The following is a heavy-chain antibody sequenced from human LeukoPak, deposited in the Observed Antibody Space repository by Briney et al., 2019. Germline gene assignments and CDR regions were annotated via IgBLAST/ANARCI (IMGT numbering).Heavy chain of an antibody. Sequence: ETSETLSLTCIVSGGSISGYYWGWLRQPPGRGLEWIGYVHYSGDTIYNPSLKSRVTMSVDTSKNQFSLKLTSVTAADTASYYCARYSSGGNYFDHWGQGTLATVSS. V-gene: IGHV4-59*01. D-gene: IGHD1-26*01. J-gene: IGHJ4*02. CDR3: ARYSSGGNYFDH. CDR2: VHYSGDT. CDR1: GGSISGYY.